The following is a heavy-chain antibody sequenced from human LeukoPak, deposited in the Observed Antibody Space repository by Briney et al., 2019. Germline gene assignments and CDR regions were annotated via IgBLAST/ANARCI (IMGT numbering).Heavy chain of an antibody. J-gene: IGHJ6*02. CDR2: IYTSGST. Sequence: SETLSLTCTVSGGSISSYYWSWIRQPAGKGLEWIGRIYTSGSTYYNPSLKSRVTISVDTSKNQFSLKLSSVTAADTAVYYCARDLVARGYSYGNYGMDVWGQGTTVTVSS. CDR3: ARDLVARGYSYGNYGMDV. V-gene: IGHV4-4*07. D-gene: IGHD5-18*01. CDR1: GGSISSYY.